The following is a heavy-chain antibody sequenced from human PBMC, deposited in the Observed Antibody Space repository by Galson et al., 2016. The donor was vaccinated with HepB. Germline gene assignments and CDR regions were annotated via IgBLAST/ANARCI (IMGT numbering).Heavy chain of an antibody. V-gene: IGHV5-10-1*01. Sequence: QSGAEVKKPVESLRISCKGSGYSFTSYWITWVRQMPGKGLEWMGTIDPSDSYTNYSPSFQGHVTISADKSISTASLQWSSLKASDTAMYYCARRSGVAATDYYYYYMDVWGKGTTVTVSS. CDR1: GYSFTSYW. CDR2: IDPSDSYT. CDR3: ARRSGVAATDYYYYYMDV. D-gene: IGHD2-15*01. J-gene: IGHJ6*03.